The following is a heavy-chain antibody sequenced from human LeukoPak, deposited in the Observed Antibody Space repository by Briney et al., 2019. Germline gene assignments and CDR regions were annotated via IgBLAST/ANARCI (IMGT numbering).Heavy chain of an antibody. CDR1: GGSISSYY. Sequence: SETLSLTCTVSGGSISSYYWSWIRQPAGKGLEWIGRIYTSGSTNYNPSLKSRVTISVDKSKNQFSLKLSSVTAADTAVYYCARNGITMIVDAFDIWGQGTMVTVSS. J-gene: IGHJ3*02. CDR2: IYTSGST. V-gene: IGHV4-4*07. D-gene: IGHD3-22*01. CDR3: ARNGITMIVDAFDI.